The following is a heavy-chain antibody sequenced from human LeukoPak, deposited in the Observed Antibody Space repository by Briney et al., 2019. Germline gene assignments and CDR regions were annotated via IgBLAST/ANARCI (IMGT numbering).Heavy chain of an antibody. V-gene: IGHV1-18*01. Sequence: ASVTVSYMPSVYTFNNYGLRGLGQAPGKGVDGMEWISPYNGNTQHPQSPQDRVTMTTNKSTSPVYMELRSLKSDDTAFYYCARDDRSGRWSWFDPWGQGTLVTVSS. CDR1: VYTFNNYG. D-gene: IGHD3-22*01. CDR2: ISPYNGNT. J-gene: IGHJ5*02. CDR3: ARDDRSGRWSWFDP.